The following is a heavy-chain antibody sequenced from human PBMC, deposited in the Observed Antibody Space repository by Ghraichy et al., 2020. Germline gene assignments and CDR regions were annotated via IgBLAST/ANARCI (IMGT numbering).Heavy chain of an antibody. CDR3: ARTWFGEFNYYYGMDV. J-gene: IGHJ6*02. Sequence: SGPTLVKPTQTLTLTCTFSGFSLSTSGMCVSWIRQPPGKALEWLARIDWDDDKYYSTSLKTRLTISKDTSKNQVVLTMTNMDPVDTATYYCARTWFGEFNYYYGMDVWGQGTTVTVSS. V-gene: IGHV2-70*11. CDR1: GFSLSTSGMC. CDR2: IDWDDDK. D-gene: IGHD3-10*01.